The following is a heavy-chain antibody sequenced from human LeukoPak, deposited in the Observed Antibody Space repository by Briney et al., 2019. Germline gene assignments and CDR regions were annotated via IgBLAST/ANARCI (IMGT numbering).Heavy chain of an antibody. CDR1: GFTFSSYA. CDR3: ARGGHLYYYDSSGYYRFDY. CDR2: ISYDGSNK. V-gene: IGHV3-30*04. D-gene: IGHD3-22*01. J-gene: IGHJ4*02. Sequence: GRSLRLSCAASGFTFSSYAMHWVRQAPGKGLEWVADISYDGSNKYYADSVKGRFTISRDNSKNTVYLQMNSQRAEDTAVYYCARGGHLYYYDSSGYYRFDYWGQGTLVTVSS.